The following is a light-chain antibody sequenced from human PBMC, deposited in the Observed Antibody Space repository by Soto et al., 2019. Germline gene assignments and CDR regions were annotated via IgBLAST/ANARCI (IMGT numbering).Light chain of an antibody. CDR2: EVT. J-gene: IGLJ2*01. CDR1: SSDVGGCNY. CDR3: SSYTTSYTQV. V-gene: IGLV2-14*01. Sequence: QSVLTQPASVSGSPGQSITISCTGTSSDVGGCNYVSWYQHHPGKVPKLMIYEVTNRPSGISNRFSGSKSGNTASLTISGLQAEDEADYYCSSYTTSYTQVFGGGTKLTVL.